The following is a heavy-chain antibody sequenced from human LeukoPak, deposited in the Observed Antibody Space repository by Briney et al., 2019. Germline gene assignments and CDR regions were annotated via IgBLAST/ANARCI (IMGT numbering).Heavy chain of an antibody. Sequence: KPSETLSLTCAVSGDSISRNKWWTWVRQPPGKGLEWIGEIHHYKGTNYNPSLKSRVTILVDTSKNQFSLKLSSVTAADTAVYYCARRYFRGANRGMDVWGQGTTVTVSS. CDR1: GDSISRNKW. J-gene: IGHJ6*02. CDR2: IHHYKGT. V-gene: IGHV4-4*02. D-gene: IGHD3-10*02. CDR3: ARRYFRGANRGMDV.